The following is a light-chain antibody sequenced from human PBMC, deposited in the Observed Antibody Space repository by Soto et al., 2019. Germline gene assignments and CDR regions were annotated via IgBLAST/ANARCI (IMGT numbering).Light chain of an antibody. CDR1: QSIGNY. V-gene: IGKV1-39*01. Sequence: DIHVTHSPSSLSSSVADRVSMTCXAIQSIGNYLNWYQQKPGKAPSLLIFATSNLQSGVPSRFSGSGSGTDFTLTISGLQPEDLATYSCQQTSSTLPITFGQGTRLENK. CDR2: ATS. J-gene: IGKJ5*01. CDR3: QQTSSTLPIT.